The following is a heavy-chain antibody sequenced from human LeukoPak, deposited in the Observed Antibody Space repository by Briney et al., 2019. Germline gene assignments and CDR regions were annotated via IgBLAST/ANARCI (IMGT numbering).Heavy chain of an antibody. V-gene: IGHV3-74*01. Sequence: GGSLSLSCTASGFSFSGHWMHWARQLPGKGLVWVSRISPTGSTTSYANSVKGRFTVSRDNAKNTLYLQVNNLRAEDTAVYYCARGPNSNWSGLDFWGQGTLLTVSS. CDR1: GFSFSGHW. CDR2: ISPTGSTT. D-gene: IGHD6-6*01. CDR3: ARGPNSNWSGLDF. J-gene: IGHJ4*02.